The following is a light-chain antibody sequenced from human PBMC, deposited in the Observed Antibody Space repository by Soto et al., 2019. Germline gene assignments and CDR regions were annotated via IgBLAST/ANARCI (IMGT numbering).Light chain of an antibody. J-gene: IGKJ4*01. V-gene: IGKV3-11*01. Sequence: EIVLTQSPATLSLSPGERATLSCRASQSVSSCLAWYQQKSGQAPRLLIYDASNRATGIPARFSGSGSGTDFTLTISSLDPEDFAVYYCQQRSNSPLTFGGGTKVEI. CDR1: QSVSSC. CDR2: DAS. CDR3: QQRSNSPLT.